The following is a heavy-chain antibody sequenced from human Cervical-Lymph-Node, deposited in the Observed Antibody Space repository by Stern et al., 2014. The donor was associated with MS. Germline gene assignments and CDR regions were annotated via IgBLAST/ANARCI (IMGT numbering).Heavy chain of an antibody. CDR2: ISSSSSYT. J-gene: IGHJ6*02. CDR3: ARERGGVIYAMDV. V-gene: IGHV3-11*06. CDR1: GFTFSDYY. D-gene: IGHD3-16*01. Sequence: VHLVESGGGLVKPGGSLRLSCAASGFTFSDYYMSWIRQAPGKGLEWVSYISSSSSYTNYADSVQGRLTISRDNAKNSLYLQMNSLRDEDTAVYYCARERGGVIYAMDVWGQGTTVTVSS.